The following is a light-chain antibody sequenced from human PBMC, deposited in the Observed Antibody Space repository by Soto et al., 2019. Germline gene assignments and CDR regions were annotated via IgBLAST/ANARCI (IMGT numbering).Light chain of an antibody. CDR1: SSDVGGYNY. CDR3: CSYAGSYTQV. V-gene: IGLV2-11*01. Sequence: QSVLTQPRSVSGSPGQSVTISCTGTSSDVGGYNYVSWYQQHPGKAPKLMIYDVSKRPSGVPDRFSGSKSGNTASPTISGLQAEDEADYYCCSYAGSYTQVFGGGTQLTVL. J-gene: IGLJ2*01. CDR2: DVS.